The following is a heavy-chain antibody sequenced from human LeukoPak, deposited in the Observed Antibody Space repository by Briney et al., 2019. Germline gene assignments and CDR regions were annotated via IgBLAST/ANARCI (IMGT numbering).Heavy chain of an antibody. D-gene: IGHD3-22*01. Sequence: ASVKVSCKASGYTFTGYYMHWVRQAPGQGLEWMGWINPNSGGTNYAQKFQGRVTMTRDTSISTAYMELSRLRSDDTAVYYCASKKNYYDSSGFDYWGQGTLVTVSS. J-gene: IGHJ4*02. CDR1: GYTFTGYY. CDR2: INPNSGGT. V-gene: IGHV1-2*02. CDR3: ASKKNYYDSSGFDY.